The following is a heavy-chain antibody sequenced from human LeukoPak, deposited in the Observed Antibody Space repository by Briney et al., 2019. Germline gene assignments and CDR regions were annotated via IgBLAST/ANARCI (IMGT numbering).Heavy chain of an antibody. CDR2: IRYDGSNK. D-gene: IGHD5-12*01. CDR3: AKDGGEWLRLPGWFDP. Sequence: PGGSLRLSCAASGFTFSSYGMHWVRQAPGKGLEWVAFIRYDGSNKYYADSVKGRFTISRDNSKNTLYLQMNSLRAEDTAVYYCAKDGGEWLRLPGWFDPWGQGTLVTVSS. V-gene: IGHV3-30*02. CDR1: GFTFSSYG. J-gene: IGHJ5*02.